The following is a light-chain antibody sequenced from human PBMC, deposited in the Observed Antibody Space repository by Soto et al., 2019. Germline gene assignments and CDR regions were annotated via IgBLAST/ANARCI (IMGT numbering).Light chain of an antibody. Sequence: QSALTQPASVSGSPGQSITISCTGTSSDIGVYNYVSWYQQHPGKAPKLVICEVSNRPSGVSSRFSGSKSGNTASLTISGLRAEDEADYYCSSFTSKSTLIFGGGTKVTVL. CDR2: EVS. CDR3: SSFTSKSTLI. CDR1: SSDIGVYNY. J-gene: IGLJ2*01. V-gene: IGLV2-14*01.